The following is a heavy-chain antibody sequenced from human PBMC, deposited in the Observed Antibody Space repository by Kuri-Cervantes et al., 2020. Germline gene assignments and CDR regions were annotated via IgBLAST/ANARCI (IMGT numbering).Heavy chain of an antibody. D-gene: IGHD2-2*01. CDR1: GFTFSNYA. CDR2: IYSGGST. J-gene: IGHJ6*02. Sequence: GESLKISCAASGFTFSNYAMSWVRQAPGKGLEWVSVIYSGGSTYYADSVKGRFTISRDNSKNTLYLQMNSLRAEDTAVYYCASRPYCSSTSCYPYYYYGMDVWGQGTTVTVSS. CDR3: ASRPYCSSTSCYPYYYYGMDV. V-gene: IGHV3-66*01.